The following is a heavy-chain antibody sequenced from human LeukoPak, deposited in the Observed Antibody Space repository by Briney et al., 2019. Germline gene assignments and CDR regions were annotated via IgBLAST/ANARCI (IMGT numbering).Heavy chain of an antibody. J-gene: IGHJ4*02. D-gene: IGHD6-19*01. CDR3: AKDSSGWYNYFDY. V-gene: IGHV3-23*01. CDR1: GFTFSSYA. CDR2: ISGSDGST. Sequence: GGSLRLSCAASGFTFSSYAMNWVRQAPGKGLEWVASISGSDGSTRYADPVKGRFTLSRDNSKNTMYLQMHSLRAADTAVYYCAKDSSGWYNYFDYWGQGTLVTVSS.